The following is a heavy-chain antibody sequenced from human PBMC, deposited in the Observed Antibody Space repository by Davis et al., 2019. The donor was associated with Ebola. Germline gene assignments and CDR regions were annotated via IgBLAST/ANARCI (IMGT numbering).Heavy chain of an antibody. CDR2: ISSSGSTI. CDR1: GFTFSDYY. V-gene: IGHV3-11*01. CDR3: AKVSGYSYGLPFDY. Sequence: GESLKISCAASGFTFSDYYMSWIRQAPGKGLEWVSYISSSGSTIYYADSVKGRFTISRDNAKNSLYLQMNSLRAEDTAVYYCAKVSGYSYGLPFDYWGQGTLVTVSS. D-gene: IGHD5-18*01. J-gene: IGHJ4*02.